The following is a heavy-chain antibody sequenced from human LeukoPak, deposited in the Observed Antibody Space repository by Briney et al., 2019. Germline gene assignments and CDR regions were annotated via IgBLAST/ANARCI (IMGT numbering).Heavy chain of an antibody. CDR1: GGSISSYC. CDR2: INHRGAT. Sequence: SETLSLTCAVSGGSISSYCWSWVRQPPGKGLEWIGYINHRGATKSSPSLKSRVTMSLDASKSQVSLNLNSVTAADTAIYYCARDRSGSYYTFDVWGQGTVVTVSS. CDR3: ARDRSGSYYTFDV. V-gene: IGHV4-59*01. D-gene: IGHD1-26*01. J-gene: IGHJ3*01.